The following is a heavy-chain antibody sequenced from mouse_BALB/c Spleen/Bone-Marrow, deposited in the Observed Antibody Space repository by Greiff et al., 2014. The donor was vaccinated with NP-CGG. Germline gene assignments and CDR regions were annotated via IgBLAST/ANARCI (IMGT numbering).Heavy chain of an antibody. V-gene: IGHV5-17*02. CDR3: ARSGYGDYYAMDY. D-gene: IGHD2-10*02. Sequence: EVQLQQSGGGLVQPGGSRKLSCAASGFTFSSFGIHWVRQAPEKGLEWVAYISSGSSTIYYADTVKGRFTISRDNPKNTLFLQMTSLRSEDTAMYYCARSGYGDYYAMDYWGQGASVTVSS. CDR2: ISSGSSTI. J-gene: IGHJ4*01. CDR1: GFTFSSFG.